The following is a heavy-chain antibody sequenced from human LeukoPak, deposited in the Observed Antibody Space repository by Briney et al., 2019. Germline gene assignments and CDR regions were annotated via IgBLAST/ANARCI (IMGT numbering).Heavy chain of an antibody. CDR2: INPNSGGT. CDR1: VYTFTGYY. D-gene: IGHD3-22*01. Sequence: GASVKVSCKASVYTFTGYYMHWVRQAPGQGLEWMGWINPNSGGTNYAQKFQGRVTMTRDTSISTAYMELSGLRSDDTAVYYCARDSLYDSSGYYYLWLDPWGQGTLVTVSS. J-gene: IGHJ5*02. V-gene: IGHV1-2*02. CDR3: ARDSLYDSSGYYYLWLDP.